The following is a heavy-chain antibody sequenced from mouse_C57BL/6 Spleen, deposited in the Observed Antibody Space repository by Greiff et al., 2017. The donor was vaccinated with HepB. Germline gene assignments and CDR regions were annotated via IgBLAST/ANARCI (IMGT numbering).Heavy chain of an antibody. CDR3: ARDGVLRRGAMDY. Sequence: EVHLVESEGGLVQPGSSMKLSCTASGFTFSDYYMAWVRQVPEKGLEWVANINYDGSSTYYLDSLKSRFIISRDNAKNILYLQMSSLKSEDTATYYCARDGVLRRGAMDYWGQGTSVTVSS. V-gene: IGHV5-16*01. CDR1: GFTFSDYY. D-gene: IGHD1-1*01. J-gene: IGHJ4*01. CDR2: INYDGSST.